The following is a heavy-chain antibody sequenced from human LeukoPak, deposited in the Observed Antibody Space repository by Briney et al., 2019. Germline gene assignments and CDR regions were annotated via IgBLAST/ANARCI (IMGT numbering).Heavy chain of an antibody. CDR2: ISYDGSNK. CDR1: GFTFSSYG. V-gene: IGHV3-30*18. D-gene: IGHD6-19*01. CDR3: AKILAVADSGAHYYYYYGMDV. J-gene: IGHJ6*02. Sequence: PGGSLRLSCAASGFTFSSYGMHWVRQAPGKGLEWVAVISYDGSNKYYADSVKGRFTISRDNSKNTLYLQMNSLRAEDTAVYYCAKILAVADSGAHYYYYYGMDVWGQGTTVTVSS.